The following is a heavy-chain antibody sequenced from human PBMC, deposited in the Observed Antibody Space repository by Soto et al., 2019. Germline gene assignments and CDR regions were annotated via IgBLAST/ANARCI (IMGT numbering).Heavy chain of an antibody. CDR1: GYTFTSYY. CDR3: ARDRLMTTSACWFDP. V-gene: IGHV1-46*01. CDR2: INPSGGST. Sequence: ASVKVSCKASGYTFTSYYMHWVRQAPGQGLEWMGIINPSGGSTSYAQKFQGRVTMTRDTSTSTVYMELSSLRSEDTAVYYCARDRLMTTSACWFDPWGQGTLVTVSP. J-gene: IGHJ5*02. D-gene: IGHD4-4*01.